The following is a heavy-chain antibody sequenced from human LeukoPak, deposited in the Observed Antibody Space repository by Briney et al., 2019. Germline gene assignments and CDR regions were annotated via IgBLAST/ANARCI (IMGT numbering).Heavy chain of an antibody. D-gene: IGHD2-21*02. CDR1: GFTFSSYA. J-gene: IGHJ3*02. CDR2: IWYDGSNK. CDR3: ARVRAAYCGGDCYSGAFDI. V-gene: IGHV3-33*08. Sequence: GGSLRLSCAASGFTFSSYAMHWVRQAPGKGLEWVAVIWYDGSNKYYADSVKGRFTISRDNSKNTLYLQMNSLRAEDTAVYYCARVRAAYCGGDCYSGAFDIWGQGTMVTVSS.